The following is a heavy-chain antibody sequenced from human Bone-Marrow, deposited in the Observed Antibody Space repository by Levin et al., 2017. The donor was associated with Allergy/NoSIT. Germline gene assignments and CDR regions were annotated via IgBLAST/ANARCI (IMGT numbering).Heavy chain of an antibody. V-gene: IGHV3-43D*04. J-gene: IGHJ6*02. D-gene: IGHD1-26*01. CDR2: ISWDADST. Sequence: QSGGSLRLSCAASGFTFDEYGMRWVRQAPGKGLEWISLISWDADSTYYADSVKGRFTISRDNGKNSLYLQMNSLRAEDTALYYCAKEMWSGRAGDQHDTMEVWGQGTTVTVSS. CDR1: GFTFDEYG. CDR3: AKEMWSGRAGDQHDTMEV.